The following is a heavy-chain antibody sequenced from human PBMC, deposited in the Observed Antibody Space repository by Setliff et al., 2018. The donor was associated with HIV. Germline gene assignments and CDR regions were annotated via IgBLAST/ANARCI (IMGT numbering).Heavy chain of an antibody. Sequence: PGESLRLSCAASGFTFSRYEMNWVRQAPGKGLEWVSYISSSGGTIYYADSVKGRFTISRDNAKNSLYLQMNSLRAEDTAVYYCARDSSSWYEFYFDCWGQGTLVTVSS. D-gene: IGHD6-13*01. CDR3: ARDSSSWYEFYFDC. J-gene: IGHJ4*02. CDR1: GFTFSRYE. V-gene: IGHV3-48*03. CDR2: ISSSGGTI.